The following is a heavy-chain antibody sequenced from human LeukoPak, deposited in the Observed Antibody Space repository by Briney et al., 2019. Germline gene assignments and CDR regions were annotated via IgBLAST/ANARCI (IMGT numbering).Heavy chain of an antibody. V-gene: IGHV3-21*01. CDR2: ISSSSSYI. J-gene: IGHJ4*02. D-gene: IGHD6-13*01. Sequence: GGSLRLSCAASGFTFSSYAMHWVRQAPGKGLEWVSSISSSSSYIYYADSVKGRFTISRDNAKNSLYLQMNSLRAEDTAVYYCAREDRAAAGNVHFDYWGQGTLVTVSS. CDR3: AREDRAAAGNVHFDY. CDR1: GFTFSSYA.